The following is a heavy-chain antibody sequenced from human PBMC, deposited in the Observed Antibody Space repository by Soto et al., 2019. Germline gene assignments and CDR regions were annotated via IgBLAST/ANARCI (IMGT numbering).Heavy chain of an antibody. CDR3: SRIAAAGTDY. CDR1: GFTFSNAW. Sequence: VQLVESGGGLVKPGGSLRLSCAASGFTFSNAWMNWVRQAPGKGLEWVGRIKSKTDGGTTDYATPVKGRFTVSRDDSKNTLYLQMNSLKTEDTAVYYCSRIAAAGTDYWGQGTLVTVSS. D-gene: IGHD6-13*01. CDR2: IKSKTDGGTT. J-gene: IGHJ4*02. V-gene: IGHV3-15*07.